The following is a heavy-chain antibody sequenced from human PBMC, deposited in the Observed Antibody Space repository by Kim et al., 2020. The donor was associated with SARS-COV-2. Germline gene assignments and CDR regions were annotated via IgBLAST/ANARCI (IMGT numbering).Heavy chain of an antibody. J-gene: IGHJ4*02. D-gene: IGHD2-15*01. Sequence: SETLSLTCAVYGGSFSGYYWSWIRQPPGKGLEWIGEINHSGSTNYNPSLKSRVTISVDTSKNQFSLKLSSVTAADTAVYYCARGRTAVCSGGSCYSPYSSGPYFDYWGQGTLVTVSS. V-gene: IGHV4-34*01. CDR3: ARGRTAVCSGGSCYSPYSSGPYFDY. CDR1: GGSFSGYY. CDR2: INHSGST.